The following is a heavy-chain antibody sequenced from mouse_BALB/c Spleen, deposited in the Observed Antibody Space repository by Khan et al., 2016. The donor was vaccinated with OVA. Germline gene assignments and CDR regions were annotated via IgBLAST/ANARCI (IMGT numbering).Heavy chain of an antibody. V-gene: IGHV5-6*01. D-gene: IGHD1-2*01. CDR1: GFTFSSYG. Sequence: EVQLVESGGDLVKPGGSLKLSCAASGFTFSSYGMSWVRQTPDKRLEWVATISSGGSYTYYPDSVKGRFTISRDTATNTRYLQMSSLKSEDTAMYYCARVITTATGDYYAMDYWGQGTSVTVSS. CDR2: ISSGGSYT. CDR3: ARVITTATGDYYAMDY. J-gene: IGHJ4*01.